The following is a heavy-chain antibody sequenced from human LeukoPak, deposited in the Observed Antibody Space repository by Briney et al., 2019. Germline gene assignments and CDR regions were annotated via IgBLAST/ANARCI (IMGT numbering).Heavy chain of an antibody. CDR2: ISSGSGSSI. J-gene: IGHJ4*02. CDR1: GFTFSNYQ. V-gene: IGHV3-48*03. CDR3: AREDDNGDLIDC. Sequence: GGSLRLSCAASGFTFSNYQMNWVRQAPGKGLEWVSYISSGSGSSIHYADSVKGRFTISRDNPKNSLYLQMNSLRAEDTALYYCAREDDNGDLIDCWGQGTLVTASS. D-gene: IGHD4-17*01.